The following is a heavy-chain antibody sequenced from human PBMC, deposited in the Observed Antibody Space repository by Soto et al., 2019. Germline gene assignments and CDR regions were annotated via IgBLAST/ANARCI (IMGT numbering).Heavy chain of an antibody. V-gene: IGHV3-74*01. D-gene: IGHD4-17*01. CDR1: GFTFSSYW. CDR2: INSDGSST. CDR3: TRDTFGDEDY. J-gene: IGHJ4*02. Sequence: PGGSLRLSCAASGFTFSSYWMHWVRQAPGKGPVWVSRINSDGSSTSYAESVKGRFTISRDNAQNTLYLQMSSLIVEDSAVYYCTRDTFGDEDYWGQGIPVTVSS.